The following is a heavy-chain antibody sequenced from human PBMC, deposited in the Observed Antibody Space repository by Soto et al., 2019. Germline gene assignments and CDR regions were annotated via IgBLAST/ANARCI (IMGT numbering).Heavy chain of an antibody. CDR3: AKGGPDGFCSGGRCYFDY. CDR2: ISWNSNII. CDR1: GFTFDDYA. J-gene: IGHJ4*02. D-gene: IGHD2-15*01. V-gene: IGHV3-9*01. Sequence: VQLVESGGGLVQPGRSLRLSCAASGFTFDDYAMHWVRRVPGKGLEWVSSISWNSNIIGYADSVKGRFTISRDNAKDSLYLKMNRLRPEDTALYYCAKGGPDGFCSGGRCYFDYWGQGTLVTVSS.